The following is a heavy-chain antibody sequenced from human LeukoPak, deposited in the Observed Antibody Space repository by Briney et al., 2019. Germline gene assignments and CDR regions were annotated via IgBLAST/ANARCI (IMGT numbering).Heavy chain of an antibody. J-gene: IGHJ4*02. CDR1: GFTFSIYA. Sequence: GGSLRLSCAASGFTFSIYAMSWVRQAPGKGLEWVSGIGGSGDSTYYADSVKGRFTISRDNSKNTLYLQMNSLRVEDTAVYYCAKLLRGTVVPFYDYWGQGTLVTVSS. CDR3: AKLLRGTVVPFYDY. CDR2: IGGSGDST. V-gene: IGHV3-23*01. D-gene: IGHD3-10*01.